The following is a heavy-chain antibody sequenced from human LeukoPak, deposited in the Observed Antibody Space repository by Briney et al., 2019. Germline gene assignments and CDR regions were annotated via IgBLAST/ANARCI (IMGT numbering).Heavy chain of an antibody. CDR1: GFTFSDYN. CDR3: ARDRPSLRGYSDYYYYGMDV. Sequence: GGSLRLSCAASGFTFSDYNMNWVRQAPGKGLEWVSYISSSTSTIYYADSVKGRFTISRDNAKNSLYLQMNSLRDDDTAVYYCARDRPSLRGYSDYYYYGMDVWGQGTTVTVSS. D-gene: IGHD5-18*01. V-gene: IGHV3-48*02. J-gene: IGHJ6*02. CDR2: ISSSTSTI.